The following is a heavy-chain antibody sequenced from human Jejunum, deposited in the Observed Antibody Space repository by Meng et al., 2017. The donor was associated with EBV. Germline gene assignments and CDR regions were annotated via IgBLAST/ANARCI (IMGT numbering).Heavy chain of an antibody. Sequence: VRVDESGQGLVKPLGTLSLTCAVSGGSISSSNWWSWVRQPPGKGPEWIGEIFHIGTTNYNPTLKSRVTMSVDKSKNHFSLKLTSVTAADTAVYYCARDGGPSGSYAYWFDPWGQGTLVTVSS. CDR1: GGSISSSNW. J-gene: IGHJ5*02. CDR2: IFHIGTT. V-gene: IGHV4-4*02. D-gene: IGHD1-26*01. CDR3: ARDGGPSGSYAYWFDP.